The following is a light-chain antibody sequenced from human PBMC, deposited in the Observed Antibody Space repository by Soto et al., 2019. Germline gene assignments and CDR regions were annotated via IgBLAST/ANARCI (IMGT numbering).Light chain of an antibody. CDR1: QSVSSY. Sequence: EIVLTQSPATVSLSPGERATLPCRASQSVSSYLAWYQQRPGQAPRLLIYDASTRATGIPARFSGSGSGTDFTLTISSLEPEDFAVYYCQQRSNWPPPYTFGQGTKLEIK. CDR3: QQRSNWPPPYT. J-gene: IGKJ2*01. CDR2: DAS. V-gene: IGKV3-11*01.